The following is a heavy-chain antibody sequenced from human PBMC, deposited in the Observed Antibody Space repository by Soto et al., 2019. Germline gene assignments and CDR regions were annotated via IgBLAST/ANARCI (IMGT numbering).Heavy chain of an antibody. CDR3: AKDPYGSSLPAGWFDP. CDR2: ISGSGGST. Sequence: GGSLRLSCAASGFTFSSYAMSWVRQAPGKGLEWVSAISGSGGSTYYADSVKGRFTISRDNSKNTLYLQMNSLRAEDTAVYYCAKDPYGSSLPAGWFDPWGQGTLVTVSS. D-gene: IGHD6-6*01. V-gene: IGHV3-23*01. J-gene: IGHJ5*02. CDR1: GFTFSSYA.